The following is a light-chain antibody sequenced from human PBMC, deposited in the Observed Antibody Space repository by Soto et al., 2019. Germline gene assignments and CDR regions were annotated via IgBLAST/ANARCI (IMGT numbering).Light chain of an antibody. CDR3: QQRSNWPRVT. Sequence: EIVMTQSPATLSVSPGERATLSFRASQSVSSKLAWYQQKPGHAPRLLIYGASTRATGIPARFSGSGSGTDFTLTISSLEPEDFAVYYCQQRSNWPRVTFGQGTRLEIK. CDR1: QSVSSK. CDR2: GAS. V-gene: IGKV3-15*01. J-gene: IGKJ5*01.